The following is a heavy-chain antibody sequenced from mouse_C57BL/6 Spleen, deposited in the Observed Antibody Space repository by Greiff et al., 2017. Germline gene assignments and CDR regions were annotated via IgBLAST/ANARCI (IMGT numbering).Heavy chain of an antibody. J-gene: IGHJ2*01. CDR3: AKILPGPPVYFDY. D-gene: IGHD4-1*01. CDR1: GFSLTSYG. CDR2: IWGDGST. Sequence: VKLMESGPGLVAPSQSLSITCTVSGFSLTSYGVSWVRQPPGKGLEWLGVIWGDGSTNYHSALISGLSISKDNSKSQVFLKLNSLQTDDTATYYWAKILPGPPVYFDYWGKAPLSQSPQ. V-gene: IGHV2-3*01.